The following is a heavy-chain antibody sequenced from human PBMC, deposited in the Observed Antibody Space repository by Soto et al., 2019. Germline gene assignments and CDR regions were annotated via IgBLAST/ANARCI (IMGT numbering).Heavy chain of an antibody. CDR1: GGSFSGYY. J-gene: IGHJ4*02. CDR2: INHSGST. Sequence: PSETLSLTXAVYGGSFSGYYWSWIRQPPGKGLEWIGEINHSGSTNYNPSLKSRVTISVDTSKNQFSLKLSSVTAADTAVYYCARDYCSGGSCSRYYFDYWGQGTLVTVSS. V-gene: IGHV4-34*01. D-gene: IGHD2-15*01. CDR3: ARDYCSGGSCSRYYFDY.